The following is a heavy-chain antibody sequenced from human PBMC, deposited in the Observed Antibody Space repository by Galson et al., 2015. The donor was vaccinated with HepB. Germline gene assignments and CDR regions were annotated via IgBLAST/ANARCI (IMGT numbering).Heavy chain of an antibody. D-gene: IGHD5-12*01. CDR1: GFTFSSYS. CDR3: ASFPGGVDAYYYYGMDV. V-gene: IGHV3-48*01. CDR2: ISSSSSTI. Sequence: SLRLSCAASGFTFSSYSMNWVRQAPGKGLEWVSYISSSSSTIYYADSVKGRFTISRDNAKNSLYLQMNGLRAEDTAVYYCASFPGGVDAYYYYGMDVWGQGTTVTVSS. J-gene: IGHJ6*02.